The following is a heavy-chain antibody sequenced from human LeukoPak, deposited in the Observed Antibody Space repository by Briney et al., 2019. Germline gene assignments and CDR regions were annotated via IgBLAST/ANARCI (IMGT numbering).Heavy chain of an antibody. J-gene: IGHJ4*03. CDR2: INPSGDIT. CDR1: GYTFTSYY. D-gene: IGHD1-26*01. Sequence: GASVKVSCKASGYTFTSYYIHWVRQAPGQGLEWMGIINPSGDITSYAQKLQGRVTMTTDTSTSTAYMELRSLRSDDTAVHYCARGVGADWGSFFDYWGQGTLVTVSS. CDR3: ARGVGADWGSFFDY. V-gene: IGHV1-46*01.